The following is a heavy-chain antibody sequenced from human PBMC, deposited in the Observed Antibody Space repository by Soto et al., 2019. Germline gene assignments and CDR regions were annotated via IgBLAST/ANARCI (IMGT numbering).Heavy chain of an antibody. V-gene: IGHV3-23*01. J-gene: IGHJ5*02. CDR1: GFTFSSYA. CDR3: AKDPPPPDGDYAGVSDNWFDR. Sequence: GGSLRLSCAASGFTFSSYAMSWVRQAPGKGLEWVSAISGSGGSTYYADSVKGRFTISRDNSKNTLYLQMNSLRAEDTAVYYCAKDPPPPDGDYAGVSDNWFDRWGQGTLVTVSS. CDR2: ISGSGGST. D-gene: IGHD4-17*01.